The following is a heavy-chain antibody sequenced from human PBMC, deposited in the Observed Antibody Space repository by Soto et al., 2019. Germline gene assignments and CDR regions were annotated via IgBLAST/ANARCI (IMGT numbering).Heavy chain of an antibody. J-gene: IGHJ4*02. CDR1: GGSISSYY. Sequence: PSETLSLTCTVSGGSISSYYWSWIRQPPGKGLEWIGYIYYSGSTNYNPSLKSRVTISVDTSKNQFSLKLSSVTAADTAVYYCARAPDVDTAMVTPPFDYWGQGTLVTVSS. CDR2: IYYSGST. V-gene: IGHV4-59*01. CDR3: ARAPDVDTAMVTPPFDY. D-gene: IGHD5-18*01.